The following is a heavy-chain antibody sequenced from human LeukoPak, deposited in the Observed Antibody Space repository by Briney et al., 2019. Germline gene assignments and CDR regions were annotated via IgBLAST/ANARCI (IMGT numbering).Heavy chain of an antibody. D-gene: IGHD5-12*01. Sequence: PSETLSLTCNVSAGSISHYYWSWIRQPPGKGLEWIGYMYYSGSTNYNPSLKSRVTISVDTSKNQFSLKLNSVTAADTAVYFCAKDTSGSYAMDVWGQGTTVTVSS. CDR2: MYYSGST. J-gene: IGHJ6*02. V-gene: IGHV4-59*01. CDR3: AKDTSGSYAMDV. CDR1: AGSISHYY.